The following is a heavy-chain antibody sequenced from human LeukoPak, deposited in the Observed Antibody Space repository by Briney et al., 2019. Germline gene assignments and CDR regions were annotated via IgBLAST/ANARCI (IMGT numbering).Heavy chain of an antibody. V-gene: IGHV4-30-4*01. CDR3: ARAEYDLRYPFDY. CDR2: IYYSGST. D-gene: IGHD2/OR15-2a*01. Sequence: PSQTLSLTCTVSGGSISSGDYYWSWIRQPPGKGLEWIGYIYYSGSTYYNPSLKSRVTISVDTSKNQFSLKLSSVTAADTAVYYCARAEYDLRYPFDYWGQGTLVTVSS. CDR1: GGSISSGDYY. J-gene: IGHJ4*02.